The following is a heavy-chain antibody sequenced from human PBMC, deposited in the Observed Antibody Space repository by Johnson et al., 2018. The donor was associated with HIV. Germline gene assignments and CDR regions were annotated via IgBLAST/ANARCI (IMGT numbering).Heavy chain of an antibody. CDR1: GFTFDDYA. CDR2: ISWNSGSI. CDR3: AIGRGEFPRHAFDI. Sequence: VQLVESGGGLIQRGGSLRLSCAASGFTFDDYAMHWVRQAPGKGLEWVSGISWNSGSIAYADSVKGRFTISKDNSRNTLFLHMNSLRADDTAVYYCAIGRGEFPRHAFDIWGQGTMVTVSS. D-gene: IGHD3-10*01. V-gene: IGHV3-9*01. J-gene: IGHJ3*02.